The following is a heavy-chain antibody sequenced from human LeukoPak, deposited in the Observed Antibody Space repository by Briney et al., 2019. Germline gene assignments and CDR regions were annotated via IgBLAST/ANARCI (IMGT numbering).Heavy chain of an antibody. D-gene: IGHD6-13*01. Sequence: ASVKVSRKVSGYTLTEFSIHWVRRVPGKGLEWMGGFDPEDGETIYAQKFQGRVTMTEDTSSDTAYMELSSLRSDDTAVYFCIAITAAGQRGSSFDYWGQGTLVTVSS. CDR1: GYTLTEFS. V-gene: IGHV1-24*01. CDR3: IAITAAGQRGSSFDY. J-gene: IGHJ4*02. CDR2: FDPEDGET.